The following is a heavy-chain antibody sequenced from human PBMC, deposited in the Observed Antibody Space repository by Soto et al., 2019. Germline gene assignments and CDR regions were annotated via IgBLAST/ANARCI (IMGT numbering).Heavy chain of an antibody. V-gene: IGHV4-59*11. CDR2: ISYTGST. Sequence: SXTHRPPWTVAYGYLGRLGGRWLRPTQGGGLEWIGCISYTGSTYSIPSLRSRVTISMDTSKSQFSLKLTSVTAADTAIYYCSRDPYGSFSGGVYYHYGLGSWAQGTTVTV. CDR3: SRDPYGSFSGGVYYHYGLGS. CDR1: YGYLGRLG. J-gene: IGHJ6*01. D-gene: IGHD4-17*01.